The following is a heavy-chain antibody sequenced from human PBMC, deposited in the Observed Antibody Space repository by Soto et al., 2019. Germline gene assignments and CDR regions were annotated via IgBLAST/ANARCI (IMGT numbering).Heavy chain of an antibody. D-gene: IGHD3-9*01. CDR2: IYYSGST. Sequence: QLQLQESGPGLVKPSETLSLTCTVSGGSISSSSYYWGWIRQPPGKGLEWIGSIYYSGSTYYNPSLKSRVTISVDTSKNQFSLKLSSVTAADTAVYYCARQQNWLFPSGLSYWGQGTLVTVSS. V-gene: IGHV4-39*01. CDR1: GGSISSSSYY. J-gene: IGHJ4*02. CDR3: ARQQNWLFPSGLSY.